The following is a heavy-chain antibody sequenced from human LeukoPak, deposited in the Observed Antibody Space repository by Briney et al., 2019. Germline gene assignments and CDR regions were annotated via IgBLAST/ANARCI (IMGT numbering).Heavy chain of an antibody. CDR3: ARDNISGGWPYYYYGMDV. CDR2: IYYSGST. CDR1: GGSISSSSYY. Sequence: SETLSLTCTVSGGSISSSSYYWGWIRQPPGKGLEWIGSIYYSGSTYYNPSLKSRVTISVDTSKNQFSLKLSSVTAADTAVYYCARDNISGGWPYYYYGMDVWGQGTTVTVSS. V-gene: IGHV4-39*07. D-gene: IGHD2-15*01. J-gene: IGHJ6*02.